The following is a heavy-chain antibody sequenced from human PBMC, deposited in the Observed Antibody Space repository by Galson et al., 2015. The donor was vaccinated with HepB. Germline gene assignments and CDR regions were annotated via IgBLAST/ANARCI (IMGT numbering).Heavy chain of an antibody. J-gene: IGHJ5*02. CDR2: IYYSGNT. Sequence: ETLSLTCTVSGGSISSGDYYWSWIRQAPGKGLEWIAHIYYSGNTNYNPSLKSRVTISVDTSKNQFSLKLRSVTAADTAVYYCAKLTVWSGYWGGWFDPWGQGTLVTVSS. D-gene: IGHD3-3*01. CDR1: GGSISSGDYY. CDR3: AKLTVWSGYWGGWFDP. V-gene: IGHV4-61*08.